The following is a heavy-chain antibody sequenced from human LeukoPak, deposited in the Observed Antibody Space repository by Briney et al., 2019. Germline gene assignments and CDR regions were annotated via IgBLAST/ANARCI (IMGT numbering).Heavy chain of an antibody. V-gene: IGHV4-59*01. CDR3: ARSSSPNYYGLLDY. CDR1: GGSISTYY. J-gene: IGHJ4*02. CDR2: IYYSGST. Sequence: SETLSLTCTVSGGSISTYYWSWIRQPPGKGLEWIGYIYYSGSTNYNPSLKSRVTISLDTSKNQFSLKLNSVTAADTAMYYCARSSSPNYYGLLDYWGQGTLVTVSS. D-gene: IGHD3-10*01.